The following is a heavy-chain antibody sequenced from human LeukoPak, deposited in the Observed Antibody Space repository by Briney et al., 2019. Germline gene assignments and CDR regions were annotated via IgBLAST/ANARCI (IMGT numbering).Heavy chain of an antibody. Sequence: GGSLRLSCAASGFTFSSYSMNWVRQAPGKGLEWVSYISSSSSTIYYADSVKGRFTISRDNAKNSLYLQMNSLRAEDTAVYYCATLGYGGITIFGVAPNWFDPWGQGTLVTVSS. CDR2: ISSSSSTI. V-gene: IGHV3-48*01. CDR1: GFTFSSYS. D-gene: IGHD3-3*01. J-gene: IGHJ5*02. CDR3: ATLGYGGITIFGVAPNWFDP.